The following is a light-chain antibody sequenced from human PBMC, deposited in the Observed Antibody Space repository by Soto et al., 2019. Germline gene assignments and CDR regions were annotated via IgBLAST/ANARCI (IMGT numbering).Light chain of an antibody. V-gene: IGKV1-39*01. CDR1: QNIYNS. Sequence: IQLTHSPSSLSASLWDIVTITCRTSQNIYNSLNWYQQKAGRAPAVLIYGASNLQGGVPLRFSGSGSGTDFTLTISGLQPEDSATYYCQESRSALWGTCGQGTKVDI. CDR3: QESRSALWGT. J-gene: IGKJ1*01. CDR2: GAS.